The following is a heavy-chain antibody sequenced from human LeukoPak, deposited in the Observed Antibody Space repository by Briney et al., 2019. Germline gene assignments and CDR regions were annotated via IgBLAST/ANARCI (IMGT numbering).Heavy chain of an antibody. D-gene: IGHD5-18*01. CDR3: ARDKRHSYGRYFDH. CDR1: GDSISTYH. CDR2: MQSSGNS. J-gene: IGHJ4*02. Sequence: SETLSLTCSVSGDSISTYHWNWIRKPPGKGLEWIAFMQSSGNSNYNPSLKSRVTMLVDTSKNQFVLNLRSVTAADTAVYYCARDKRHSYGRYFDHWGQGMLVTVSS. V-gene: IGHV4-59*01.